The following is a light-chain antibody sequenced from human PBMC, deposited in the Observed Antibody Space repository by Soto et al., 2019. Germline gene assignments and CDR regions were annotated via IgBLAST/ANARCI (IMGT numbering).Light chain of an antibody. J-gene: IGKJ4*01. CDR3: QQYGRPPLT. V-gene: IGKV3-20*01. CDR1: QSVSSSY. Sequence: EIVLTQSPGTLSLSPGERATLSCRASQSVSSSYLAWYQQKPGQAPRLLIYGASSRATGIPDRFSGRGSGTDFTPTISRLEHEDLAVYYCQQYGRPPLTFGGGTKVEIK. CDR2: GAS.